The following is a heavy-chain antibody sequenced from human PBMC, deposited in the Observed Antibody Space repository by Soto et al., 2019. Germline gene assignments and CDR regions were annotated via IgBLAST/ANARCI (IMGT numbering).Heavy chain of an antibody. CDR3: AKGYSGTGGMDV. V-gene: IGHV3-30*18. J-gene: IGHJ6*02. CDR1: GFTFRSYG. D-gene: IGHD5-12*01. CDR2: ISYDGSNY. Sequence: FLRLSCAASGFTFRSYGMHWVRQAPGKGLEWVAIISYDGSNYYHADSVKGRFTISRDNSKTTLYLQMNSLRAEDTAVYYCAKGYSGTGGMDVWGQGTTVTVSS.